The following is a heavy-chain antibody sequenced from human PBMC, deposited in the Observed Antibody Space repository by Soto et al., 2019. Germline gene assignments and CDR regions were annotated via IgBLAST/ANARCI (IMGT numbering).Heavy chain of an antibody. Sequence: SETLSLTCTVSGGSISSGDYYWSWIRQPPGKGLEWIGYIYYSGSTYYNPSLKSRVTISVDTSKNQFSLKLSSVTAADTAVYYCARERARYGEEPYNWFDPWGQGTLVTVS. CDR2: IYYSGST. CDR1: GGSISSGDYY. V-gene: IGHV4-30-4*01. J-gene: IGHJ5*02. D-gene: IGHD4-17*01. CDR3: ARERARYGEEPYNWFDP.